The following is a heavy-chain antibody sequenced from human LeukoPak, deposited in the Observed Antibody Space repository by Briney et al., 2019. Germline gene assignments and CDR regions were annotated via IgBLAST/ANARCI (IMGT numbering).Heavy chain of an antibody. J-gene: IGHJ6*03. CDR2: IKEDGNEK. CDR3: ARDTSAAYCSGGSCRGWYFYYYYYMDV. D-gene: IGHD2-15*01. CDR1: GFTFNRYW. V-gene: IGHV3-7*01. Sequence: PGGSLRLSCAASGFTFNRYWMSWVRQAPGKGLEWVANIKEDGNEKYYVDSVKGRFTISRDNAKNSLYLQMNSLRAEDTAVYYCARDTSAAYCSGGSCRGWYFYYYYYMDVWGKGTTVTVSS.